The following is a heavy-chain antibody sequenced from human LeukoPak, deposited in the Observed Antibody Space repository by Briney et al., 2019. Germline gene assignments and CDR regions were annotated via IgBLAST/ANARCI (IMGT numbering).Heavy chain of an antibody. CDR1: GGSISSGSYY. J-gene: IGHJ5*02. CDR3: ARGATLQYCSGGSCYWSWFDP. Sequence: SETLSLTCTVSGGSISSGSYYWSWIRQPAGKGLEWIGRSYTSGSTNYNPSLKSRVTISVDTSKNQFSLKLSSVTAADTAVYYCARGATLQYCSGGSCYWSWFDPWGQGTLVTVSS. V-gene: IGHV4-61*02. CDR2: SYTSGST. D-gene: IGHD2-15*01.